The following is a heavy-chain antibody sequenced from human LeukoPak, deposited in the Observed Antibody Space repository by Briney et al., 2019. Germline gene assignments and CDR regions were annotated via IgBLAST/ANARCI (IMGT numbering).Heavy chain of an antibody. CDR3: ARGDYGGSGY. D-gene: IGHD4-17*01. CDR1: GGPFSGYY. J-gene: IGHJ4*02. V-gene: IGHV4-34*01. Sequence: KPSETLSLTCAVYGGPFSGYYWSWIRQPPGKGLEWIGEINHSGSTNYNPSLKSRVTISVDTSKNQFSLKLSSVTAADTAVYYCARGDYGGSGYWGQGTLVTVSS. CDR2: INHSGST.